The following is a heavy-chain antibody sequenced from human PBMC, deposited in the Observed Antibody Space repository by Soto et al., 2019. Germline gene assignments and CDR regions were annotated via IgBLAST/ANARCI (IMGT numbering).Heavy chain of an antibody. J-gene: IGHJ5*02. V-gene: IGHV4-34*01. D-gene: IGHD2-21*01. CDR2: INHSGNT. CDR3: ARGRGECEA. CDR1: GASLSDNY. Sequence: SETLSLTCAVYGASLSDNYCNWLRQPPGKGLEWIGEINHSGNTNYNPSLRSRVTISIDTSKNQLSLNLRSVSAAYMDVDDSARGRGECEAWGQRTTVTVSS.